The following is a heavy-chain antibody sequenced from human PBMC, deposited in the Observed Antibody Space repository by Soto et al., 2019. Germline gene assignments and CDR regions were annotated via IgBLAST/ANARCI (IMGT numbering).Heavy chain of an antibody. Sequence: QVQLQESGPGLVKPSQTLSLTCTLSGGSISSEGYYWTWIRQHPGKGLEWIGDFYYSGSTSYNPSLKSRLTISVATSNTQFSLRLSSLTAADTAMYYCARRHDILTGSDSFDVWGRGTMVTVSS. J-gene: IGHJ3*01. CDR3: ARRHDILTGSDSFDV. V-gene: IGHV4-31*03. D-gene: IGHD3-9*01. CDR1: GGSISSEGYY. CDR2: FYYSGST.